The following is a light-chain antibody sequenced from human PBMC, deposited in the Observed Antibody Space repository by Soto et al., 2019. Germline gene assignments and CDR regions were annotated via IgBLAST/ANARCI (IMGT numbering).Light chain of an antibody. CDR3: SSYAGSNDVV. Sequence: QSVLTQPPSASGSPGQSVTLSCTGTSSDVGGYNYVSWYQQHPGKAPKLMIYEVSKRPSGVPDRFSGSKSGNMASLTVSGLQAEDEADYYCSSYAGSNDVVFGGGTKLTVL. CDR2: EVS. J-gene: IGLJ2*01. CDR1: SSDVGGYNY. V-gene: IGLV2-8*01.